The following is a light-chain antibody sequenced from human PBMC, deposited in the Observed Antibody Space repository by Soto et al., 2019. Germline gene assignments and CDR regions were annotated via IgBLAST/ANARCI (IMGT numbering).Light chain of an antibody. Sequence: EIVLTQSPGTLSLSPGERATLSCRASQSVSSSYLAWYQQKPGHAPRLLIYGASSRSTGIPDRFSGSGSGTDFTLTISRLEPEDVAVYYCQQYGSSPPITFGKGTRLAIK. CDR3: QQYGSSPPIT. CDR2: GAS. V-gene: IGKV3-20*01. CDR1: QSVSSSY. J-gene: IGKJ5*01.